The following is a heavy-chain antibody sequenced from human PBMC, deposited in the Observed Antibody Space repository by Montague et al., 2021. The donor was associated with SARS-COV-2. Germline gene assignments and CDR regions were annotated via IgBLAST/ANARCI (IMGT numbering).Heavy chain of an antibody. V-gene: IGHV4-34*01. J-gene: IGHJ6*03. D-gene: IGHD2-2*02. CDR3: ARLGDGIVPSPILGLGPYYSFYYMDV. CDR2: ISQSGNT. Sequence: SETLSLTCAVSSGSFSRYYWSWIRQPPGKGLEWIGEISQSGNTKYNPSLQSRVSISLDTSRNQFSLKVSSVTAADTAIYYCARLGDGIVPSPILGLGPYYSFYYMDVWGKGTTVTVSS. CDR1: SGSFSRYY.